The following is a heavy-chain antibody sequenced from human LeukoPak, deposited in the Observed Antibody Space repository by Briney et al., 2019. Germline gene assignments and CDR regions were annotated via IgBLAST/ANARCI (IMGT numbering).Heavy chain of an antibody. CDR2: IRYDGSNK. D-gene: IGHD3-10*01. CDR3: AKDGLGSGTYYYYYMDV. J-gene: IGHJ6*03. V-gene: IGHV3-30*02. Sequence: GGSLRLSCAASGFTFSSYGMHWVRQAPGKGLEWVAFIRYDGSNKYYADSVKGRFTISRDNSKNTLYLQMNSLRAEDTAVYYCAKDGLGSGTYYYYYMDVWGKGTTVTISS. CDR1: GFTFSSYG.